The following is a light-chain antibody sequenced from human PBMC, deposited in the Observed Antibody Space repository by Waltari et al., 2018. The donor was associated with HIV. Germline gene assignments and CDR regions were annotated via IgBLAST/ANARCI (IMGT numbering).Light chain of an antibody. Sequence: SSVLTQPPSVSVAPGKTATITCGGKNIERKSVHWYQQKPGQAPVLVISYDSDRPSGIPERFSVSNSGNTATLTISRVGVGDEADYYCQVWDSTVDHVLFGGGTKLTVL. J-gene: IGLJ2*01. CDR1: NIERKS. V-gene: IGLV3-21*04. CDR3: QVWDSTVDHVL. CDR2: YDS.